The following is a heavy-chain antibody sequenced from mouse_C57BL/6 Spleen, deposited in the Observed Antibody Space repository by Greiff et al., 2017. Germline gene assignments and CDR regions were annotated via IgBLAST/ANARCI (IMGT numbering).Heavy chain of an antibody. J-gene: IGHJ4*01. V-gene: IGHV1-18*01. CDR2: INPNNGGT. Sequence: EVKLVESGPELVKPGASVKIPCKASGYTFTDYNMDWVKQSHGKSLEWIGDINPNNGGTIYNQKFKGKATLTVDKSSSTAYMELRSLTSEDTAVYYCARRNFFYAMDYWGQGTSVTVSS. CDR1: GYTFTDYN. CDR3: ARRNFFYAMDY.